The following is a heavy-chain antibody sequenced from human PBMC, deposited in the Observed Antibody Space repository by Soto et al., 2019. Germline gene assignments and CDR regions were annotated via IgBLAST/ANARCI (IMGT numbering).Heavy chain of an antibody. J-gene: IGHJ4*02. CDR2: ISAHMGTT. Sequence: QVHLVQSGAEVKKPGASVKVSCKGSGYAFTTYGITWVRQAPGQGLEWMGWISAHMGTTNNAQKLQGRVTVTRDTSTSTAYMELRSLRSDDTAVYYCARGRYGDYWGQGALVTVSS. V-gene: IGHV1-18*01. CDR3: ARGRYGDY. CDR1: GYAFTTYG. D-gene: IGHD1-1*01.